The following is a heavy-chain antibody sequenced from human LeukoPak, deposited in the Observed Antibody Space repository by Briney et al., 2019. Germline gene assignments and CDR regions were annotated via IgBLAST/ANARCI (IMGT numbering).Heavy chain of an antibody. Sequence: PGGSLRLSCAASGFTFSSYRMNWVRQAPGKGLEWVSSISSSSSYIYYADSVKGRFTISRDNAKNSLYLQMNSLRAEDTAVYYCARGVQLWLDAFDIWGQGTMVTVSS. J-gene: IGHJ3*02. CDR1: GFTFSSYR. V-gene: IGHV3-21*01. D-gene: IGHD5-18*01. CDR3: ARGVQLWLDAFDI. CDR2: ISSSSSYI.